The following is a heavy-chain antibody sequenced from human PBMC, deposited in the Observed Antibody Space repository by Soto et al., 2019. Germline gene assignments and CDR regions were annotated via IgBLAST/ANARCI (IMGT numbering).Heavy chain of an antibody. V-gene: IGHV4-4*07. CDR1: GGSISGFY. Sequence: QVLLQEPGPRLVKPSETLSLTCTVAGGSISGFYWSWVRQPAGKGLEWIGRIYSSGATKYNPSLRHRVILAGDPSADKSPLNWASLPPGDPAVYFWARALFGGNAFSFDVWAQETQVPVSA. CDR3: ARALFGGNAFSFDV. CDR2: IYSSGAT. J-gene: IGHJ4*02. D-gene: IGHD3-16*01.